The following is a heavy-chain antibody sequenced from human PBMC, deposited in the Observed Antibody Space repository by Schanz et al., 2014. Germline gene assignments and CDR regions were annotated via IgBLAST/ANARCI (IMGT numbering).Heavy chain of an antibody. CDR3: VRHSRFDSRGSFGTLGLDP. D-gene: IGHD3-22*01. V-gene: IGHV3-30*09. Sequence: QVQLVESGGGVVQPGTSLRLSCEASGFTFDDYGMHWVRQAPGKGLEWLAVISYDGSNKYKSPSASVKGRLAISRGPSKNTIYLQMQSLALEATAVYYCVRHSRFDSRGSFGTLGLDPWGQGTLVTVSS. CDR1: GFTFDDYG. CDR2: ISYDGSNK. J-gene: IGHJ5*02.